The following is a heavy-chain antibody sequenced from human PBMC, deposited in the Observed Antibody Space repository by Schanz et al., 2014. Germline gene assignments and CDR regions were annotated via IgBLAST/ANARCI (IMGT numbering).Heavy chain of an antibody. J-gene: IGHJ4*02. CDR1: GYTFTSDS. CDR2: FIPILDVG. CDR3: ASSGAGYSSSWDFDY. D-gene: IGHD6-13*01. Sequence: QVQLVQSGAEVKKPGASVKVSCKASGYTFTSDSMHWVRQAPGQGLEWVGRFIPILDVGNYAQQFQGRVTITADRSTSTAYMELSSLRSEDTAVYYCASSGAGYSSSWDFDYWGQGTLVTVSS. V-gene: IGHV1-69*09.